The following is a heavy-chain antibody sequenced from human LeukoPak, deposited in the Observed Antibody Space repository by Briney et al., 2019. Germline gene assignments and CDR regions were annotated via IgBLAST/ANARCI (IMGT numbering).Heavy chain of an antibody. Sequence: GRSLRLSCAASGFTFGSYGMHWVRQAPGKGLEWVAVISYDGSNKYYADSVKGRFTISRDNAKNTVYLEMNSLSVEDTATYYCIRDFRSADLWGQGTLVTVTS. CDR2: ISYDGSNK. V-gene: IGHV3-30*03. CDR1: GFTFGSYG. J-gene: IGHJ5*02. CDR3: IRDFRSADL.